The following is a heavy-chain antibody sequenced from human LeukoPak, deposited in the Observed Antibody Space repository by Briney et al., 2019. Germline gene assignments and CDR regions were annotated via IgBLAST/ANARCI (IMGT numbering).Heavy chain of an antibody. D-gene: IGHD1-1*01. CDR3: ARALTTLTYEGY. V-gene: IGHV3-7*01. CDR2: MRRDGNEI. Sequence: GGSLRLSCSASGFTFSTYWMSWVRQAPGKGLEWVANMRRDGNEIYYLDSVRGRFTVSRDNAKDSLYLQMNSLRAEDTAVYYCARALTTLTYEGYWGQGTLVTVSS. CDR1: GFTFSTYW. J-gene: IGHJ4*02.